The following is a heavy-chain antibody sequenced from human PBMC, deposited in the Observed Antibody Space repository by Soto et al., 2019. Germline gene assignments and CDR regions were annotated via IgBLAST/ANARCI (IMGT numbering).Heavy chain of an antibody. CDR1: GGSISRYY. D-gene: IGHD6-19*01. CDR3: ARIAVAGASPHFDY. Sequence: SETLSLTCNVSGGSISRYYWSWIRQAPGKGLEWIGYIYYSGTTNYNPSLKSRVTISIDTSKNQFSLKLSSVTAADTAVYYCARIAVAGASPHFDYWGQGTLVTVSS. V-gene: IGHV4-59*01. CDR2: IYYSGTT. J-gene: IGHJ4*02.